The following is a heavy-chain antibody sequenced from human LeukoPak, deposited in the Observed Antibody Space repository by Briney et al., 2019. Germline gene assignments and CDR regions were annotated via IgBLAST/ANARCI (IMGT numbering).Heavy chain of an antibody. J-gene: IGHJ4*02. Sequence: ASVKVSCKASGGTFISYAISWVRQAPGQGLEWMGGIIPIFGTANYAQKFRGRVTITADESTSTAYMELSSLRSEDTAVYYCARREMATTYDYWGQGTLVTVSS. D-gene: IGHD5-24*01. CDR3: ARREMATTYDY. CDR1: GGTFISYA. CDR2: IIPIFGTA. V-gene: IGHV1-69*13.